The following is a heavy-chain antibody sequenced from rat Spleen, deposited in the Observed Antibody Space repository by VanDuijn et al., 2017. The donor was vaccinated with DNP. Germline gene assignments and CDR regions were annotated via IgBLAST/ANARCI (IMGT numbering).Heavy chain of an antibody. CDR3: ARWPGYNPPYAMDA. CDR2: ISYSGST. V-gene: IGHV3-1*01. D-gene: IGHD1-4*01. CDR1: GYSITRNY. Sequence: EVQLQESGPGLVKPSQSLSLTCSVTGYSITRNYWGWIRKLPGNKMEWIGHISYSGSTSYNPSLKSRISITRDTSKNQFFLQLNSVTTEDTATYYCARWPGYNPPYAMDAWGQGTSVTVSS. J-gene: IGHJ4*01.